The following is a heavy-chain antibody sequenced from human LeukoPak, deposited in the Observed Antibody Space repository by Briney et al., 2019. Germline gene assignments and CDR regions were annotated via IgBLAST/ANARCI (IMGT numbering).Heavy chain of an antibody. J-gene: IGHJ4*02. Sequence: GGSLSLSCAASGFTFNNYAMSWVRQAPGKGLEWVSSISTSSSYIYYADSVKGRFTISRDNARNSLYLQMNSLRAEDTAVYYCARDSITMVRGVVDYWGQGTLVTVSS. V-gene: IGHV3-21*01. CDR2: ISTSSSYI. D-gene: IGHD3-10*01. CDR1: GFTFNNYA. CDR3: ARDSITMVRGVVDY.